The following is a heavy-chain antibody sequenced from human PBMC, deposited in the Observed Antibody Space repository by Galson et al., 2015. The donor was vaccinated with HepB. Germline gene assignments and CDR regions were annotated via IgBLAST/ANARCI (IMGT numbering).Heavy chain of an antibody. CDR1: GYTFTSYA. D-gene: IGHD3-22*01. Sequence: SVKVSCKASGYTFTSYAMHWVRQAPGQRLEWMGWINAGNGNTKYSQKFQGRVTITRDTSASTAYMELSSLRSEDTAVYYCARAGYYYDSSGYYYDYWGQGTLVTVSS. CDR2: INAGNGNT. J-gene: IGHJ4*02. CDR3: ARAGYYYDSSGYYYDY. V-gene: IGHV1-3*01.